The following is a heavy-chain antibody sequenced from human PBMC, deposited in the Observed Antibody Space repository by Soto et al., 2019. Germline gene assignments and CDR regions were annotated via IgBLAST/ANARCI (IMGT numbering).Heavy chain of an antibody. CDR1: GGSISSYY. Sequence: SETLSLTCTVSGGSISSYYWSWIRQPPGKGLEWIGYIYYSGSTNYNPSLKSRVTISVDTSKNQFSLKLSSVTAADTAVYYCARLVATTETYYYYYYMDVWGKGTTVTVSS. D-gene: IGHD5-12*01. CDR3: ARLVATTETYYYYYYMDV. J-gene: IGHJ6*03. CDR2: IYYSGST. V-gene: IGHV4-59*08.